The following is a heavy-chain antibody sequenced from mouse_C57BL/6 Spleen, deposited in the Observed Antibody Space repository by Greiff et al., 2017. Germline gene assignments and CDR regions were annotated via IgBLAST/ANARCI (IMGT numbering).Heavy chain of an antibody. CDR1: GFSLTSYG. D-gene: IGHD2-4*01. CDR2: IWRGGST. J-gene: IGHJ1*03. CDR3: ARRGEYYDYADWYFDV. Sequence: VQGVESGPGLVQPSQSLSITCTVSGFSLTSYGVHWVRQSPGKGLEWLGVIWRGGSTDYNAAFISRLSISKDNSKSQVFFKMNSLQADDTAISYCARRGEYYDYADWYFDVWGTGTTVTVSS. V-gene: IGHV2-2*01.